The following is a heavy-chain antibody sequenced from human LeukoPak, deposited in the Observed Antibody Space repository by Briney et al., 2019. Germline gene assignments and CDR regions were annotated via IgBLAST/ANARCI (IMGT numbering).Heavy chain of an antibody. CDR2: INTDGSST. J-gene: IGHJ4*02. CDR3: VGFGDYGDYVPRY. D-gene: IGHD4-17*01. CDR1: GFTFSSYW. V-gene: IGHV3-74*01. Sequence: PGGSLRLSCAASGFTFSSYWMHWVRQAPGKGLVWVSRINTDGSSTSYADSVKGRFTISRDNAKNTLYLQMNSLRAEDTAVYYCVGFGDYGDYVPRYWGQGTLVTVSS.